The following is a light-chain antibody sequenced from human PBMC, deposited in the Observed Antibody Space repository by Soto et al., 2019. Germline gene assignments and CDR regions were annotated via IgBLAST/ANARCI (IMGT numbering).Light chain of an antibody. J-gene: IGKJ1*01. CDR3: QQYNSYFMWT. Sequence: DIQMTQSPSALSASVGDRVTITCRASESASKWVAWYQQKPGRSPTLLIYKASTLQSGVPSRFSGSESGTEFTLTISSLQPDDFGTYYCQQYNSYFMWTFGQGTKVEIK. V-gene: IGKV1-5*03. CDR2: KAS. CDR1: ESASKW.